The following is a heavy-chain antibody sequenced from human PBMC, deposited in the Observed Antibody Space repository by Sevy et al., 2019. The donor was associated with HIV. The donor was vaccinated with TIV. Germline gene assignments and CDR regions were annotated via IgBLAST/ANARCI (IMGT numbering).Heavy chain of an antibody. V-gene: IGHV3-7*01. CDR2: INQDGSEI. CDR1: GFTFSSFW. J-gene: IGHJ4*02. D-gene: IGHD4-4*01. CDR3: ARALYAYSSY. Sequence: GGSLRLSCAASGFTFSSFWMTWVHQAPGKGLEWVANINQDGSEIHYVDSVKGRFSISRDNAKNSLNLQMNSLRAEDTAVYYCARALYAYSSYWGQGTLVTVSS.